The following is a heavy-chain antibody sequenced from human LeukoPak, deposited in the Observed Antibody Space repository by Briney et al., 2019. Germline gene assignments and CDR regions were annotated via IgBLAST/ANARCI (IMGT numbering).Heavy chain of an antibody. D-gene: IGHD1-14*01. J-gene: IGHJ4*02. V-gene: IGHV3-74*01. CDR3: VRKFATGD. CDR1: GFTFSSHL. CDR2: VKSDGTAT. Sequence: GGSPRLPCAASGFTFSSHLMHWVRQAQGTGLVWVSSVKSDGTATNHADSVKGRFIISRDNAKNTLYLQMNSLRVEDTAVYYCVRKFATGDWGQGTLVTVSS.